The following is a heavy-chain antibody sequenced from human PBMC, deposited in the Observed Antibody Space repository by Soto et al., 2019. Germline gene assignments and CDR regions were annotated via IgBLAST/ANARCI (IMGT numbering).Heavy chain of an antibody. J-gene: IGHJ4*02. CDR2: IIPIFGTA. Sequence: QVQLVQSGAEVKKPGSSVKVSCKASGGTFSSYAISWVRQAPGQGLEWMGGIIPIFGTANYAQKFQGRVTITADESTSTAYMELSILRSEDTAVYYCARDQTAYCGGDCYSHFDYWGQGTLVTVSS. CDR3: ARDQTAYCGGDCYSHFDY. CDR1: GGTFSSYA. V-gene: IGHV1-69*01. D-gene: IGHD2-21*02.